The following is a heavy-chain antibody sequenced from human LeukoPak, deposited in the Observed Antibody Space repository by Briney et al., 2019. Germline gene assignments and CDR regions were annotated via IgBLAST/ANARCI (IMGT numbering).Heavy chain of an antibody. CDR2: INHSGST. CDR1: GGSFSGYY. D-gene: IGHD4-23*01. V-gene: IGHV4-34*01. J-gene: IGHJ2*01. CDR3: ARIRPTVVPGGWYYDL. Sequence: KPSETLSLTCAVYGGSFSGYYWSWIRQPPGKGLEWIGEINHSGSTNYNPSLKSRLTISVDTSKNQFSLKLSSVTAADTAVYYCARIRPTVVPGGWYYDLWGRGTLVTVSS.